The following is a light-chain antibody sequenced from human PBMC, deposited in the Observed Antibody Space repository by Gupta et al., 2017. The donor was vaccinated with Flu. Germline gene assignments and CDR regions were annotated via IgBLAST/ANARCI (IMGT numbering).Light chain of an antibody. V-gene: IGLV3-21*02. CDR3: QVWDSSSAHRV. Sequence: SYVLTQPPSVSVAPGQTARITCGGNNLGRKSVHWYLQKPSQAPVLVVFDKIDRPSGIPERFSGSNYGNTATLTINRVEAVDEADYYCQVWDSSSAHRVFGGGTKLTVL. CDR1: NLGRKS. J-gene: IGLJ3*02. CDR2: DKI.